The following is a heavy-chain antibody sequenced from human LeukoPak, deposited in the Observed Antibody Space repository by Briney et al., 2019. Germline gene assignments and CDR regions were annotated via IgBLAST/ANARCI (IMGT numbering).Heavy chain of an antibody. CDR1: GYTFTSYA. J-gene: IGHJ4*02. CDR3: ARVRGGDSSGPREYYFDY. CDR2: INAGNGNT. V-gene: IGHV1-3*01. D-gene: IGHD3-22*01. Sequence: ASVKVSCEASGYTFTSYAMHWVRQAPGQRLEWMGWINAGNGNTKYSQKFQGRVTITRDTSASTAYMELSSLRSEDTAVYYCARVRGGDSSGPREYYFDYWGQGTLVTVSS.